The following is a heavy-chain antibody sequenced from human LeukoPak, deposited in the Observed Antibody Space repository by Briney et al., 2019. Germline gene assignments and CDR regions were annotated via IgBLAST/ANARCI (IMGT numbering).Heavy chain of an antibody. V-gene: IGHV3-48*01. Sequence: GGSLRLSCAASGFTFNNYDMNWVRQAPGKGLEWVSYISSSRSPIYYADSVKGRFTISRDTAKNSLYLQMNSLRAEDTAVYYCARSIDIDYWGQGTLVTVSS. J-gene: IGHJ4*02. D-gene: IGHD2-21*01. CDR3: ARSIDIDY. CDR2: ISSSRSPI. CDR1: GFTFNNYD.